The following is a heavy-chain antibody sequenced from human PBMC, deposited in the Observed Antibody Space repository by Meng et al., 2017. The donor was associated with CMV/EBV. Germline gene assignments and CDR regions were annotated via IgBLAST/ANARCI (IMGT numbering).Heavy chain of an antibody. CDR1: GGSFSGYY. Sequence: SQTLSLTCAVYGGSFSGYYWSWIRQPPGKGPEWIGEINHSGSTNYNPSLKSRVTISVDTSKNQFSLKLSSVTAADTAVYYCASRKWVTVTLYYYYGMDVWGQGTTVTVSS. D-gene: IGHD4-23*01. V-gene: IGHV4-34*01. CDR2: INHSGST. CDR3: ASRKWVTVTLYYYYGMDV. J-gene: IGHJ6*02.